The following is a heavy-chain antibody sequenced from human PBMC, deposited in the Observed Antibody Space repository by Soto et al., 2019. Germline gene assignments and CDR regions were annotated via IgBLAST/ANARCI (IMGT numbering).Heavy chain of an antibody. CDR3: TTAPHSALTEDTDRS. D-gene: IGHD1-26*01. J-gene: IGHJ4*02. V-gene: IGHV3-15*07. CDR1: GFIVSSDW. Sequence: EVQLVESGGGLVKPGGSLRLSCTVSGFIVSSDWMNWVRQAPGKGLEWVGRIKSKIDGGTTDYAAPVQGRFTISLEDSKNMLYLQMESLRTEDTAVYYCTTAPHSALTEDTDRSWGQGTLVTVSS. CDR2: IKSKIDGGTT.